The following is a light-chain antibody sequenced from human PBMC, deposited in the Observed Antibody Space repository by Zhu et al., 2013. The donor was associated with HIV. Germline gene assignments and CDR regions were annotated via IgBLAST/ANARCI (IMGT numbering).Light chain of an antibody. CDR1: QGISTY. J-gene: IGKJ2*01. CDR2: GAS. CDR3: QQYDTFPYA. Sequence: DIQLTQSPSILSASVGDRVTITCWASQGISTYLAWYQQKPGKAPKLLIHGASTLESGVPSRFSGSGSGTEFTLTIRGLQPDDLATYYCQQYDTFPYAFGQGPSSRS. V-gene: IGKV1-9*01.